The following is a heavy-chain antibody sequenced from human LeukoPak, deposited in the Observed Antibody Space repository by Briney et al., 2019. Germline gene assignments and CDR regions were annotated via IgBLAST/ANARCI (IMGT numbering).Heavy chain of an antibody. CDR3: ARGGNYYDSSGYKTAPFDY. CDR1: GFTFSSYS. CDR2: ISSSSSTI. Sequence: SGGSLRLSCAASGFTFSSYSMNWVRQAPGKGLEWVSYISSSSSTIYYADSVKGRFTISRDNAKNSLYLQMNSLRAADTPVYYCARGGNYYDSSGYKTAPFDYWGQGTLVTVSS. J-gene: IGHJ4*02. V-gene: IGHV3-48*01. D-gene: IGHD3-22*01.